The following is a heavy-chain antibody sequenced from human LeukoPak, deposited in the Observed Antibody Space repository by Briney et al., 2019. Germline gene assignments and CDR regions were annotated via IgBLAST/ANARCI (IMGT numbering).Heavy chain of an antibody. J-gene: IGHJ4*02. CDR3: ARAGGYFDWLLAGYYFDY. V-gene: IGHV4-38-2*02. CDR2: IYHSGST. D-gene: IGHD3-9*01. Sequence: SETLSLTCTVSGYSISSGYYWGWIRQPPGKGLEWIGSIYHSGSTYYNPSLKSRVTISVDTSKNQFSLKLSSVTAADTAVYYCARAGGYFDWLLAGYYFDYWGQGTLVTVSS. CDR1: GYSISSGYY.